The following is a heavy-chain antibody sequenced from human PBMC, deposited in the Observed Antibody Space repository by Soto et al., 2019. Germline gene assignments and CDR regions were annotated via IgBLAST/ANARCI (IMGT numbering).Heavy chain of an antibody. Sequence: QVQLVQSGAEVKKPGSSVKVSCKASGGTFSSYAISWVRQAPGQGLEWMGGIIPIFGTANYAQKIQGRVTITEDESTSTTYMVLSSLRSEDTAVYYCARPYQPSSGHNWFDPRGQGTLVTDSS. D-gene: IGHD3-22*01. CDR1: GGTFSSYA. CDR3: ARPYQPSSGHNWFDP. V-gene: IGHV1-69*01. J-gene: IGHJ5*02. CDR2: IIPIFGTA.